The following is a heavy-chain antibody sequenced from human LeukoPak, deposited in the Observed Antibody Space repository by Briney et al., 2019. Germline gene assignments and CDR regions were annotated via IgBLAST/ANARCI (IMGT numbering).Heavy chain of an antibody. CDR1: GYSFTSYW. CDR2: IYPGDSDT. V-gene: IGHV5-51*01. D-gene: IGHD3-10*01. CDR3: TKGVSGTYFGMDV. Sequence: GESLKISCKGSGYSFTSYWIGWVRQMPGKGLEWMGIIYPGDSDTRYSPSFQGQVTISADKSISTAYLQWSSLKASDTAVYYCTKGVSGTYFGMDVWGQGTTVTVSS. J-gene: IGHJ6*02.